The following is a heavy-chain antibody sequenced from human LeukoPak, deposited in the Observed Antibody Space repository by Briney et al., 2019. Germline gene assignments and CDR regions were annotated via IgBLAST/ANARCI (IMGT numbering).Heavy chain of an antibody. D-gene: IGHD3-22*01. Sequence: GGSLRLSCAASGFTFSSYEMNWVRQAPGRGLEWVSYISSSGSTIYYADSVKGRFTISRDNAKNSLYPQMNSLRAEDTAVYYCARDLSGYDSAPSKNWGQGTLVTVSS. CDR1: GFTFSSYE. CDR3: ARDLSGYDSAPSKN. V-gene: IGHV3-48*03. CDR2: ISSSGSTI. J-gene: IGHJ4*02.